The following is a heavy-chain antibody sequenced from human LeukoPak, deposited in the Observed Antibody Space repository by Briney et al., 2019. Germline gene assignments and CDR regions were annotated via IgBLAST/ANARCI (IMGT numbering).Heavy chain of an antibody. V-gene: IGHV1-18*01. D-gene: IGHD3-9*01. Sequence: ASVKVSCKASGYTFTSYGISWVRQAPGRGLEWMGWISAYNGNTNYAQKLQGRVTMTTDTSTSTAYMELRSLRSDDTAVYYCAREGDILTGYEHSSFDYWGQGTLVTVSS. J-gene: IGHJ4*02. CDR2: ISAYNGNT. CDR3: AREGDILTGYEHSSFDY. CDR1: GYTFTSYG.